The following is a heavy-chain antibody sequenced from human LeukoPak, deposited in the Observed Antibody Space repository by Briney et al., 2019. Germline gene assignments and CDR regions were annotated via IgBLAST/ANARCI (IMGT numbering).Heavy chain of an antibody. CDR3: AKDMNGDYNYYYYGMDV. CDR1: GFTFSDYY. J-gene: IGHJ6*02. CDR2: ISSSGSTI. Sequence: GGSLRLSCAASGFTFSDYYMSWIRQAPGKGLEWVSYISSSGSTIYYADSVKGRFTISRDNAKNSLYLQMNSLRAEDTALYYCAKDMNGDYNYYYYGMDVWGQGTTVTVSS. D-gene: IGHD4-17*01. V-gene: IGHV3-11*01.